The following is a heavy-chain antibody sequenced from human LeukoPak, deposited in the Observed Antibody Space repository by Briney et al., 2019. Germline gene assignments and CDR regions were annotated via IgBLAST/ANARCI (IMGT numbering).Heavy chain of an antibody. CDR1: GRTFSNAW. J-gene: IGHJ3*02. D-gene: IGHD2-15*01. V-gene: IGHV3-15*01. Sequence: GGSLRLSCAASGRTFSNAWMSWVRQAPGKGLEWVGRIKSKTDGGTTDYAAPVKGRFTISRDDSKNTLYLQMNSLKTEDTAVYYCTTDFHGGSCYGTFGCDAFDIWGQGTMVTVSS. CDR3: TTDFHGGSCYGTFGCDAFDI. CDR2: IKSKTDGGTT.